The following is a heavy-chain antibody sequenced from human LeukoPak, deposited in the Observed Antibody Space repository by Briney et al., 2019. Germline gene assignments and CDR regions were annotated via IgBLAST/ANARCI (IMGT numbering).Heavy chain of an antibody. CDR2: ISYDGSNK. CDR3: ARDSGSGGAGTFTF. J-gene: IGHJ4*02. V-gene: IGHV3-30*04. CDR1: GFTFDTYT. D-gene: IGHD3-10*01. Sequence: GGSLRLSCAVSGFTFDTYTMHWVRQAPGKGLEWVAVISYDGSNKNYADAVKGRFTISRDNSNNTLYLQMNSLRAEDTAVFYCARDSGSGGAGTFTFWGQGTLVTVSS.